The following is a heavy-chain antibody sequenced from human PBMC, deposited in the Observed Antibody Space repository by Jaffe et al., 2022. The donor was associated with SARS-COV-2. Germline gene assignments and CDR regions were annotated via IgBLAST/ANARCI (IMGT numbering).Heavy chain of an antibody. CDR2: IYYSGST. CDR1: GGSISSYY. D-gene: IGHD1-26*01. CDR3: ASAVGASGYFDL. V-gene: IGHV4-59*01. Sequence: QVQLQESGPGLVKPSETLSLTCTVSGGSISSYYWSWIRQPPGKGLEWIGYIYYSGSTNYNPSLKSRVTISVDTSKNQFSLKLSSVTAADTAVYYCASAVGASGYFDLWGRGTLVTVSS. J-gene: IGHJ2*01.